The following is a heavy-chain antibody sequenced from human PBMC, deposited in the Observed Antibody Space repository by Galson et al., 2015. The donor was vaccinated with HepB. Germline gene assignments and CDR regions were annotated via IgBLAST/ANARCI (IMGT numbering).Heavy chain of an antibody. Sequence: LSCAATGFPFSDYSMTWIRQAPGKGLEWLSYISDSGTTTFYADSVRGRFTISRDNAKNSLYLQMNSLRAEDTAVYYCARATLRWFDPWGQGTLVTVSS. CDR1: GFPFSDYS. V-gene: IGHV3-11*01. CDR2: ISDSGTTT. CDR3: ARATLRWFDP. J-gene: IGHJ5*02. D-gene: IGHD3-16*01.